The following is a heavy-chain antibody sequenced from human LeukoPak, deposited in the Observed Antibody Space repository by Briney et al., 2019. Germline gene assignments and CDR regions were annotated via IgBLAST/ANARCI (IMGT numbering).Heavy chain of an antibody. V-gene: IGHV3-23*01. CDR3: AKDRESRYGAYDLGDN. Sequence: PGGSLRLSCAASGFTLSSYAMSWVRQAPGKGLEWVSAISGSGDTTYYTDSVKGRFSISRDNSKNTLYLQMNSLRAEDTAVYYCAKDRESRYGAYDLGDNWGQGTLVTVSS. J-gene: IGHJ4*02. D-gene: IGHD5-12*01. CDR2: ISGSGDTT. CDR1: GFTLSSYA.